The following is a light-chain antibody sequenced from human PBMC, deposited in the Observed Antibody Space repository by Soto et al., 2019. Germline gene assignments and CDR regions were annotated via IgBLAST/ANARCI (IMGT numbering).Light chain of an antibody. J-gene: IGKJ5*01. V-gene: IGKV3-11*01. CDR2: DAS. CDR3: QQRSSWPIT. Sequence: PGERATLSCRASQSVSNFLAWYLQRPGQAPRLLIFDASKRAAGVPARFSGSGSGTDFTLTISILEPEDFAVYYCQQRSSWPITFGQGTQLEIK. CDR1: QSVSNF.